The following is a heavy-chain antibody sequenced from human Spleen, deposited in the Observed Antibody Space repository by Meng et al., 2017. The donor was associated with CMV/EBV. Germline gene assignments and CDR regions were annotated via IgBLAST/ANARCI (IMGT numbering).Heavy chain of an antibody. D-gene: IGHD3-16*01. J-gene: IGHJ4*02. V-gene: IGHV1-69*02. CDR1: GGTFSSYT. CDR3: ARVGGGSALSDY. CDR2: IIPILGIA. Sequence: SCKASGGTFSSYTISWVRQAPGQGLEWMGRIIPILGIANYAQKFQGRVTITADKSTSTAYMELSSLRSEDTAVYYCARVGGGSALSDYWGQGTLVTVSS.